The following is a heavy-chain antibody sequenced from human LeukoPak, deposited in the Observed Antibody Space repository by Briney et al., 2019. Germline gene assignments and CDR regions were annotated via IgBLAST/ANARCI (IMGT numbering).Heavy chain of an antibody. V-gene: IGHV3-23*01. Sequence: GGSLRLSCAASGFTFSSYAMSWVRQAPGKGLEWVSAISGSGGSTYYADSVKGRFTISRDNSKNTLYLQMNSLRAEDTAVYYCAKDQGGYCSSTSCYTETAIDYWGQGTLATVSS. D-gene: IGHD2-2*02. CDR1: GFTFSSYA. CDR2: ISGSGGST. J-gene: IGHJ4*02. CDR3: AKDQGGYCSSTSCYTETAIDY.